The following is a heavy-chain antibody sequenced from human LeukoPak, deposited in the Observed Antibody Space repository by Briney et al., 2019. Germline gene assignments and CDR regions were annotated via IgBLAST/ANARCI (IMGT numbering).Heavy chain of an antibody. V-gene: IGHV5-51*01. Sequence: KVSCKASGYTFTSYGISWVRQMPGKGLEWMGIIYPGDSDTRYSPSFQGQVTISADKSISTAYLQWSSLKASDTAMYYCARLGYCSSTSCYSPNWFDPWGQGTLVTVSS. CDR2: IYPGDSDT. CDR3: ARLGYCSSTSCYSPNWFDP. D-gene: IGHD2-2*01. J-gene: IGHJ5*02. CDR1: GYTFTSYG.